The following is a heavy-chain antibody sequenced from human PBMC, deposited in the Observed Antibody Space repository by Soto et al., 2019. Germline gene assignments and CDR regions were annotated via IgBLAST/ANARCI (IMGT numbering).Heavy chain of an antibody. J-gene: IGHJ5*02. D-gene: IGHD3-22*01. CDR3: ASSQGYYDSSGYSNWFDP. V-gene: IGHV4-59*01. CDR2: IYYSGST. CDR1: GGSISSYY. Sequence: SETLSLTCTVSGGSISSYYWSWIRQPPGKGLEWIGYIYYSGSTNYNPSLKSRVTISVDTSKNQFSLKLSSVTAADTAVYYFASSQGYYDSSGYSNWFDPWGQGTLVTVSS.